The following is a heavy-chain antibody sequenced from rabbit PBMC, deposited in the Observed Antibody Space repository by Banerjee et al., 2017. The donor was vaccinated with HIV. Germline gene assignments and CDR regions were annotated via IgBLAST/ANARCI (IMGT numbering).Heavy chain of an antibody. Sequence: QEQLVESGGGLVQPEGSLTLTCTASGSDISRNAMCWVRQAPGKGLEWIACINTSSGNTVYASWAKGRFTISKTSSTTVTLQMTSLTAADTATYFCARDLAGVIGWNFNLWGQGTLVT. D-gene: IGHD4-1*01. CDR1: GSDISRNA. CDR2: INTSSGNT. J-gene: IGHJ4*01. CDR3: ARDLAGVIGWNFNL. V-gene: IGHV1S45*01.